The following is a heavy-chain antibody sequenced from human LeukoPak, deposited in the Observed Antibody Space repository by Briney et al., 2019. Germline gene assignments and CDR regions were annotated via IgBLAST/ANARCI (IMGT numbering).Heavy chain of an antibody. D-gene: IGHD3-3*01. J-gene: IGHJ1*01. Sequence: GGSLRLSCAASGFTFSSFAMSWVRQAPGKGLEWVSSINGRDISTYYSDSVKGRFTISRDNSKKSLYLQMNTLRAEDTAIYYCTKTYSDFWSGYFRYFQNWGQGTLVTVS. CDR2: INGRDIST. V-gene: IGHV3-23*01. CDR3: TKTYSDFWSGYFRYFQN. CDR1: GFTFSSFA.